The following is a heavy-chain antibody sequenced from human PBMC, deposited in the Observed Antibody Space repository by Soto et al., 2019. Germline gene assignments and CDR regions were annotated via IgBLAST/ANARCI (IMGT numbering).Heavy chain of an antibody. CDR1: CGSVNNYY. CDR3: TRYTTSWYLDS. Sequence: SETLCLTCAFSCGSVNNYYWTWVRQPPGKGLEWIGYIFYLGNTIYNPSLMSRVTMLVDTSKNQFSLQLSSVTPEDTAVYYCTRYTTSWYLDSWGQGTLVTVS. J-gene: IGHJ4*02. V-gene: IGHV4-59*02. CDR2: IFYLGNT. D-gene: IGHD6-19*01.